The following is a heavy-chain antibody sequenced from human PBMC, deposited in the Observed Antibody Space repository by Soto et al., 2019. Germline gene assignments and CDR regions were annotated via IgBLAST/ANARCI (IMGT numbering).Heavy chain of an antibody. CDR1: GFTFGNYG. J-gene: IGHJ4*02. V-gene: IGHV3-33*01. Sequence: AGGSLRLSCAASGFTFGNYGMHWVRQAPGKGLEWVAVIWFDGNKQHYADSVKGRFTISRDNSKNTLYVQMTSLRAEDTAVYYCARGPQSLFDYWGQGTLVTVSS. CDR3: ARGPQSLFDY. CDR2: IWFDGNKQ.